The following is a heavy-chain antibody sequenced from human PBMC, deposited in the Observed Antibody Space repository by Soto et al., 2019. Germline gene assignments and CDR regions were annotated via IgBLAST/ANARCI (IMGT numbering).Heavy chain of an antibody. Sequence: SETLSLTCTVSGGSISSSSYYWGWIRQPPGKGLEWIGSIYYSGSTYYNPSLKSRVTISVDTSKNQFSLKLSSVTAADTAVYYCVTRSWIHDYWGQGTLVTVSS. CDR1: GGSISSSSYY. D-gene: IGHD5-18*01. CDR3: VTRSWIHDY. J-gene: IGHJ4*02. CDR2: IYYSGST. V-gene: IGHV4-39*01.